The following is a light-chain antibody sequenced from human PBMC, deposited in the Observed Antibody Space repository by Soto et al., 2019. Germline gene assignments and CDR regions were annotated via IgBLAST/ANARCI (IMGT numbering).Light chain of an antibody. CDR1: QSISSW. J-gene: IGKJ1*01. Sequence: DIQMTQSPSTLSASVGDRVTITCRVSQSISSWLAWYQQKPGKAPKLLIYDASSLESGVPSRFSGSGSGTEFTLTISSLQPDDFATYYCQQYNSYSXTFGQGTKV. CDR2: DAS. V-gene: IGKV1-5*01. CDR3: QQYNSYSXT.